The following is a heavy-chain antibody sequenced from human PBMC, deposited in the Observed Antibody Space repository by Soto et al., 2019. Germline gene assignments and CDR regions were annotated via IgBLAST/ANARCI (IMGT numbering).Heavy chain of an antibody. V-gene: IGHV4-4*02. CDR1: GRSISTSNW. D-gene: IGHD6-13*01. CDR2: VYRTGST. Sequence: PSETLSLTCAVSGRSISTSNWWSWVRQPPGKGLEWIGEVYRTGSTNYNPSLESRLTISVDKSKNQFSLKLTSVTAADTAVYYCARARATIAAAAIFDCWGQGTLVTVSS. J-gene: IGHJ4*02. CDR3: ARARATIAAAAIFDC.